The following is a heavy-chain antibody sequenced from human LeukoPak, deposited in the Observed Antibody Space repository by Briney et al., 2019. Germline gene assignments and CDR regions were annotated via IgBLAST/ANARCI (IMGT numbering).Heavy chain of an antibody. CDR2: IWYGGSNK. V-gene: IGHV3-33*08. CDR1: GFTFSTYG. D-gene: IGHD6-19*01. J-gene: IGHJ4*02. CDR3: ARDSDSSGWYSWVDY. Sequence: PGRSLRLSCASSGFTFSTYGKHWVRQAPGKGLEWVALIWYGGSNKYYADSVKGRFTISRDNSKNTLYLQMNSLRAEDTAVYYCARDSDSSGWYSWVDYWGQGTLVTVSS.